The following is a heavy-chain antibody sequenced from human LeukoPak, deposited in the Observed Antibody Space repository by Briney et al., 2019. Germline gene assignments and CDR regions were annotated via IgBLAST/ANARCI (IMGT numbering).Heavy chain of an antibody. V-gene: IGHV1-18*01. D-gene: IGHD5-18*01. CDR1: GYTFTSFG. J-gene: IGHJ3*01. CDR2: ISAHSGNT. CDR3: ARGWILNAFDF. Sequence: GASVKVSSKASGYTFTSFGITSVRQAPGQGLEWMGWISAHSGNTNYAQKLQGRLTMTTDTPTNIAYMELRSLRSDDTAVYYCARGWILNAFDFWGQGTMVTVSS.